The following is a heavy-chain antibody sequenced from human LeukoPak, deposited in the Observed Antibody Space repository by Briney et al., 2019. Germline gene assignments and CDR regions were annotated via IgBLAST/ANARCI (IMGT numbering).Heavy chain of an antibody. V-gene: IGHV4-39*07. CDR1: GGSTRSTTYY. Sequence: PSETLSLTCSVSGGSTRSTTYYWGWIRQPPGKGLEWIGSIYYSGNTYYSPSLMSRVTISVDTSKNQFSLKLSSVTAADTAVYYCARELGYSYGYGPYYFDYWGQGTLVTVSS. J-gene: IGHJ4*02. CDR2: IYYSGNT. D-gene: IGHD5-18*01. CDR3: ARELGYSYGYGPYYFDY.